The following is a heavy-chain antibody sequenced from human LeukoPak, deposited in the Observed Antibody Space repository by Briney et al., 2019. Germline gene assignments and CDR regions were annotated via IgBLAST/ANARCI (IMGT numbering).Heavy chain of an antibody. CDR3: ARAGQDSYYYGSGSYDFDY. V-gene: IGHV4-59*01. CDR1: GGAISSYH. Sequence: SETLSLTCTVSGGAISSYHWSWIRQPPGKGLEWIGYIYYSGSTNYNPSLKSRVTISVDTSKNQFSLKLSSVTAADTAVYYCARAGQDSYYYGSGSYDFDYWGQGTLVTVSS. D-gene: IGHD3-10*01. CDR2: IYYSGST. J-gene: IGHJ4*02.